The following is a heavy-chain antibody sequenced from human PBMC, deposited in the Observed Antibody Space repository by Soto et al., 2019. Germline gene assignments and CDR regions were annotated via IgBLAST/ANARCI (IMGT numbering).Heavy chain of an antibody. CDR3: ARSRCAARRLYYYYGMDV. Sequence: QVQLVQSGAEVKKPGASVKVSCKASGYTFTSYDINWVRQATGQGLEWMGWMNPNSGNTGYAQKFQGRVTMTRNTSISTAYMELSSLRSEDTAVYYCARSRCAARRLYYYYGMDVWGQGTTVTVSS. D-gene: IGHD6-6*01. J-gene: IGHJ6*02. CDR2: MNPNSGNT. V-gene: IGHV1-8*01. CDR1: GYTFTSYD.